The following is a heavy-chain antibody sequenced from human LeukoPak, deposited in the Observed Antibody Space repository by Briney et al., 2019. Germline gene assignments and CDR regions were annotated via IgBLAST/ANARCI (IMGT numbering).Heavy chain of an antibody. CDR3: ARRTGYSSSWYERGRTGYFDL. CDR2: IYYSGST. D-gene: IGHD6-13*01. Sequence: SETLSLTCTVSGGSISSYYWSWIRQPPGKGLEWIGYIYYSGSTNYNPSLKSRVTISVDTSKNQFSLKLSSVTAADTAVYYCARRTGYSSSWYERGRTGYFDLWGRGTLVTVYS. V-gene: IGHV4-59*01. J-gene: IGHJ2*01. CDR1: GGSISSYY.